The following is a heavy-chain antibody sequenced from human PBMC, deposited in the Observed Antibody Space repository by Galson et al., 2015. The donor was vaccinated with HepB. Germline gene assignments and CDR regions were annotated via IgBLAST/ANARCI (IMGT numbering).Heavy chain of an antibody. J-gene: IGHJ5*02. V-gene: IGHV1-18*04. CDR1: GYTFPSYG. Sequence: SVKVSCKASGYTFPSYGISWVRQAPGQGLEWMGWISAYNGNTNYAQKLQGRVTMATDTSTSTAYMELRSLRPDDTAVYYCARGGGYDFWSGYLWGDEPWFDPWGQGTLVTVSS. D-gene: IGHD3-3*01. CDR2: ISAYNGNT. CDR3: ARGGGYDFWSGYLWGDEPWFDP.